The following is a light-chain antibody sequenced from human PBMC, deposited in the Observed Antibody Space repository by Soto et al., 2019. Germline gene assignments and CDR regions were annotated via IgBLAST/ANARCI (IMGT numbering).Light chain of an antibody. CDR1: SSNLGAPYD. J-gene: IGLJ1*01. Sequence: QSVLTQPPSVSGAPGRTVIISCGGSSSNLGAPYDVNWFRQLPGTVPRLLIYGNNNRPSGVPDRFSGSKSGPSASLAITGLQAEDEAEYYCSSYTNINTRACVSGTGTKVTVL. CDR2: GNN. V-gene: IGLV1-40*01. CDR3: SSYTNINTRACV.